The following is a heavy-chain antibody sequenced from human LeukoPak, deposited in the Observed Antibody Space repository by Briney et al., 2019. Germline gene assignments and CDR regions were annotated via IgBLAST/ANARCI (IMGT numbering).Heavy chain of an antibody. Sequence: SETLSLTCTVSGGSMSSYYWSWIRQPPGKGLEWIGYISYSGSTNYNPSLKSRVTISVDTSKNQFSLKLTSVTAADTAVYHCARGGGYSYGRFDYWGQGTLVTVSS. J-gene: IGHJ4*02. D-gene: IGHD5-18*01. CDR3: ARGGGYSYGRFDY. CDR2: ISYSGST. V-gene: IGHV4-59*01. CDR1: GGSMSSYY.